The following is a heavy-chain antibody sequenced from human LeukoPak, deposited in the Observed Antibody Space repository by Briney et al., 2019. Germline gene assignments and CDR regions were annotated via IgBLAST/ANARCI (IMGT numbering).Heavy chain of an antibody. J-gene: IGHJ4*02. V-gene: IGHV4-34*01. CDR3: ARVLVVVPAAPGTPDY. D-gene: IGHD2-2*01. CDR1: GGSFSGYY. Sequence: SETLSLTCAVYGGSFSGYYWSWICQPAGKGLEWIGGINHSGSTNYNPSLRSRVTISVDTSKNQFSLKLSSVTAADTAVYYCARVLVVVPAAPGTPDYWGQGTLVTVSS. CDR2: INHSGST.